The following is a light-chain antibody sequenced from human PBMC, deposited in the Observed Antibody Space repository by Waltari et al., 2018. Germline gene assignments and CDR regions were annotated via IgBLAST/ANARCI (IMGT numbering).Light chain of an antibody. V-gene: IGLV2-23*02. CDR3: CSYAGSVV. CDR1: SSDVGSYNL. Sequence: QSALTQPASVSGSPGQSITISCTGTSSDVGSYNLVSWYQQHPGKAPKLMIYVVSKRHSGGSSRFSGSKSGNTASLTISGLQGEDEADYYCCSYAGSVVFGGGTKLTVL. CDR2: VVS. J-gene: IGLJ2*01.